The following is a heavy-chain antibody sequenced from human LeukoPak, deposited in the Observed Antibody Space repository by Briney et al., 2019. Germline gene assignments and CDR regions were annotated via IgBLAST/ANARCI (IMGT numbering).Heavy chain of an antibody. V-gene: IGHV4-59*01. CDR1: GGSISSYY. CDR3: ARVKSYYDSSGYYYWFDP. D-gene: IGHD3-22*01. J-gene: IGHJ5*02. Sequence: SETLSLTCTVSGGSISSYYWSWIRQPPGKGLEWIGYIYYSGSTNYNPSLKSRVTISVDTSKNQFSLKLSSVTAADTAVYYCARVKSYYDSSGYYYWFDPWGQGTLVTVSS. CDR2: IYYSGST.